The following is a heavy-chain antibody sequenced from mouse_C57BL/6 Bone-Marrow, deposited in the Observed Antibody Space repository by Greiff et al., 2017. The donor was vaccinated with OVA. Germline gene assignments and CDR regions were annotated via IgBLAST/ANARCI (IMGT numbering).Heavy chain of an antibody. CDR3: ARGPGGSSYDYAMDY. CDR1: GFTFTDYY. CDR2: IRNKANGYTT. Sequence: EVMLVESGGGLVQPGGSLSLSCAASGFTFTDYYMSWVRQPPGKALEWLGFIRNKANGYTTEYSASVKGRFTISRDNSQSILYLQMNALRAEDSATYYCARGPGGSSYDYAMDYWGQGTSVTVSS. D-gene: IGHD1-1*01. V-gene: IGHV7-3*01. J-gene: IGHJ4*01.